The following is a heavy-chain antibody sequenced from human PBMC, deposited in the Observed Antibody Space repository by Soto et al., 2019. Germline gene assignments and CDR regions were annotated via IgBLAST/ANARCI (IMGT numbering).Heavy chain of an antibody. CDR2: ISYDGSNK. CDR3: ARPLWRDDYNWGYFDL. Sequence: PGGSLRLSCAASGFTFSSYAMHWVRQAPGKGLEWVAVISYDGSNKYYADSVKGRFTISRDSSKNTLYLQMNSLRAEDTAVYYCARPLWRDDYNWGYFDLWGRGTLVTVS. D-gene: IGHD4-4*01. J-gene: IGHJ2*01. V-gene: IGHV3-30-3*01. CDR1: GFTFSSYA.